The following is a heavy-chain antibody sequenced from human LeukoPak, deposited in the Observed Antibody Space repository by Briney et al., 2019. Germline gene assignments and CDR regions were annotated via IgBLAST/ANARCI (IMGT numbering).Heavy chain of an antibody. J-gene: IGHJ5*02. D-gene: IGHD6-19*01. CDR2: ISAYNGNT. V-gene: IGHV1-18*01. CDR3: ARANEPYIAVADWFDP. CDR1: GYTFTSYG. Sequence: ASVKVSCKASGYTFTSYGISWVRQAPGQGLEWMGWISAYNGNTNYAQKLQGRVTMTTDTSTSTAYMELRSLRSDDTAVYYCARANEPYIAVADWFDPWGQGTLVTVSS.